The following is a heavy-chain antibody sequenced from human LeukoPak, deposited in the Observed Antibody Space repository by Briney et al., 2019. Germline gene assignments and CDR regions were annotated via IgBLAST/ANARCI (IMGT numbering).Heavy chain of an antibody. CDR2: IKQDGSEK. Sequence: GGSLRLSCAASGFTFSSYWMSWVRQAPGKGREWVANIKQDGSEKYYVDSVKGRFTISRDNAKNSLYLQMNSLRAEDTAVYYCASPPRDCGGDCYSDYWGQGTLVTVSS. D-gene: IGHD2-21*02. V-gene: IGHV3-7*01. CDR1: GFTFSSYW. J-gene: IGHJ4*02. CDR3: ASPPRDCGGDCYSDY.